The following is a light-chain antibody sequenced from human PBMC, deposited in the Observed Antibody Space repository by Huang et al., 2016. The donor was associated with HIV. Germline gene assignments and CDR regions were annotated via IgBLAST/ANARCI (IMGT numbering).Light chain of an antibody. CDR1: QGVYASSTSKDY. J-gene: IGKJ1*01. Sequence: DIIMSQSPESLTVSLGEWATSNCRSSQGVYASSTSKDYMAWFQQKPGQPPKLLLFWASSREVGVPDRFSGSGSGTHFTLTIANLQPEDAAIYYCQQYYSLPQTFGQGTRV. CDR2: WAS. CDR3: QQYYSLPQT. V-gene: IGKV4-1*01.